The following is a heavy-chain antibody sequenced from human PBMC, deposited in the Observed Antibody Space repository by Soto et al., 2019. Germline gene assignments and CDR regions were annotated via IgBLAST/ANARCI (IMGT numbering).Heavy chain of an antibody. CDR1: GGTFSSYA. J-gene: IGHJ4*02. Sequence: SVKVSCKASGGTFSSYAISWVRQAPGQGLEWMGGIIPIFGTANYAQKFQGRVTITADKSTSTAYMELNNLRAEDTALYYCAKPWVPSITDRPPRFDYWGRGTLVTVSS. CDR3: AKPWVPSITDRPPRFDY. CDR2: IIPIFGTA. D-gene: IGHD6-6*01. V-gene: IGHV1-69*06.